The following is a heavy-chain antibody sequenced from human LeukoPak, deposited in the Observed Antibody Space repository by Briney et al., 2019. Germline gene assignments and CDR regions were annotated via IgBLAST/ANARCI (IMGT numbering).Heavy chain of an antibody. CDR1: GFTFSSYA. CDR2: ISGSGGST. D-gene: IGHD3-10*01. J-gene: IGHJ4*02. V-gene: IGHV3-23*01. CDR3: AKRALLGFGELYYFDY. Sequence: GASLRLSCAASGFTFSSYAMSWVRQAPWKGLEWVSAISGSGGSTYYADSVKGRFTISRDNSKNTLYLQMNSLRAEDTAVYYCAKRALLGFGELYYFDYWGQGTLVTVSS.